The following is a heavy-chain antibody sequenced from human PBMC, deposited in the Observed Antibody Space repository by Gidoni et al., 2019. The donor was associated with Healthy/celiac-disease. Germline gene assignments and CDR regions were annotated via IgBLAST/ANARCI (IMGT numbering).Heavy chain of an antibody. D-gene: IGHD3-22*01. V-gene: IGHV4-39*01. J-gene: IGHJ4*02. CDR2: NYYSGSP. Sequence: QLQLQESGPGLVKPSETLSLTCTVSGGSLSSSRYHWGWIRQPPGKGLEWIGSNYYSGSPYYNPSLKSRVTISVDTSKNQFSLKLSSVTAADTAVYYCARLRSSGYYYEVPMKYYFDYWGQGTLVTVSS. CDR1: GGSLSSSRYH. CDR3: ARLRSSGYYYEVPMKYYFDY.